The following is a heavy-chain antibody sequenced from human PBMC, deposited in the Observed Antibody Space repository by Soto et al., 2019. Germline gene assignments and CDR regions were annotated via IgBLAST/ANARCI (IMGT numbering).Heavy chain of an antibody. CDR2: IKSKTDGGTT. J-gene: IGHJ4*02. CDR1: GFTFSNAW. CDR3: TTYETMVRGVRSNFDY. D-gene: IGHD3-10*01. Sequence: GGSLRLSCAASGFTFSNAWMSWVRQAPGKGLEWVGRIKSKTDGGTTDYAAPVKGRFSISRDDSKNTLYLQMNSLKTEDTDVSACTTYETMVRGVRSNFDYWGQGTLVTVSS. V-gene: IGHV3-15*01.